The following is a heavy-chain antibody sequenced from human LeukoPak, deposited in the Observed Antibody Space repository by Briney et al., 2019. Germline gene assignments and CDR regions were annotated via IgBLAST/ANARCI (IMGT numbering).Heavy chain of an antibody. J-gene: IGHJ4*02. Sequence: SETLSLTCSVSGVSITSSSYYWGWIRQAPEKGLEWIGSIYYTGGTNYSPSLKSRVAMSVDTSKNQFSLKLSSVTAADTAIYYCARHGGTRITLVEVYYFDYWGQGALVTVSS. CDR3: ARHGGTRITLVEVYYFDY. CDR2: IYYTGGT. D-gene: IGHD4-11*01. V-gene: IGHV4-39*01. CDR1: GVSITSSSYY.